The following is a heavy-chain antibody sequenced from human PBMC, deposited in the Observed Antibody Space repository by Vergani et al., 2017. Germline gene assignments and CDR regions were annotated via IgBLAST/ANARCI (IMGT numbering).Heavy chain of an antibody. Sequence: QLQLQESGPGLVKPSETLSLTCTVPGGSISSSSYYWGWIRQPPGKGLEWIGSINYSGSTYYNPSLKSRVTISVDTSKNQFSLKLSSVTAADTAVYYCARRRRFSAATGDNWFDPWGQGTLVTVSS. D-gene: IGHD3-3*01. CDR2: INYSGST. J-gene: IGHJ5*02. CDR3: ARRRRFSAATGDNWFDP. V-gene: IGHV4-39*01. CDR1: GGSISSSSYY.